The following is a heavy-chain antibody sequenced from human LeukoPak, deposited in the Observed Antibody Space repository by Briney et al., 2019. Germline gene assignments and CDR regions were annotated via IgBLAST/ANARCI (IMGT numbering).Heavy chain of an antibody. Sequence: ASVKVSCKASGYTFNKFYMHWVRQAPGQGLEWMGIVNPSDGYTTYAQKFQGRVTMTTDTSTSTAYMELSSLRSEDTAVYYCARDLGYDSALDYWGQGTLVTVSS. CDR3: ARDLGYDSALDY. V-gene: IGHV1-46*02. D-gene: IGHD3-22*01. J-gene: IGHJ4*02. CDR2: VNPSDGYT. CDR1: GYTFNKFY.